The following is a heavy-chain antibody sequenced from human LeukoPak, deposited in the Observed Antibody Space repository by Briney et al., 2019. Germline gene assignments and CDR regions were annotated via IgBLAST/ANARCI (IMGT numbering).Heavy chain of an antibody. J-gene: IGHJ5*02. CDR1: GYSFTNYW. CDR2: IYPDDSDT. CDR3: ATYHSGTSGDWFDP. V-gene: IGHV5-51*01. D-gene: IGHD1-26*01. Sequence: GDSLKISCKGSGYSFTNYWIGWVRQMPGKGLEWMGIIYPDDSDTRYSPSFQGQVTISADKSISTAYLQWSSLKSSDTATYYCATYHSGTSGDWFDPWGQGTLVTVSS.